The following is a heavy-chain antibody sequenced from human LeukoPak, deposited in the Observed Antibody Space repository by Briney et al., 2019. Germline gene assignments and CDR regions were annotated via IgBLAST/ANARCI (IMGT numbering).Heavy chain of an antibody. CDR2: ISVGSDVI. Sequence: PGGSLRLSCAVSGLTFSNSAMSWVRQAPGKGLEWVSAISVGSDVIYYADSVKGRFAISRDNSKHTVYLQMDSLRVEDTAVYYCARRTSGRYSAYWGPGTLVTVSS. CDR1: GLTFSNSA. CDR3: ARRTSGRYSAY. J-gene: IGHJ4*02. V-gene: IGHV3-23*01. D-gene: IGHD3-10*01.